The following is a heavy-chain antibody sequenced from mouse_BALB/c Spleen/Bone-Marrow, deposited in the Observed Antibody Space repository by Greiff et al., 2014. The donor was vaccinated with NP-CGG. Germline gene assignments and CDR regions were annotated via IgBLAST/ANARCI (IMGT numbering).Heavy chain of an antibody. D-gene: IGHD1-1*01. V-gene: IGHV14-3*02. Sequence: VQLKESGAELVKPGASVKLSCTASGFNIKDTHMHWVKQRPEQGLEWIGRIDPANGYTKYDPKFKGKATITADTSSNTAYLQLSSLTSEKSDVYYCASYYSGRSYGFAYWGQGTLVTVSA. CDR3: ASYYSGRSYGFAY. J-gene: IGHJ3*01. CDR1: GFNIKDTH. CDR2: IDPANGYT.